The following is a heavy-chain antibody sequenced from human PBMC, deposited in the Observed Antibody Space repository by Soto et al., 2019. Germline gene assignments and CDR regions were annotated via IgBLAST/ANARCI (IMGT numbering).Heavy chain of an antibody. CDR2: IYYSGST. Sequence: SETLSLTCTVSGGSISSGDYYWSWIRQPPGKGLEWIGYIYYSGSTYYNPSLKSRVTISVDTSKNQFSLKLSSVTAADTAVYYCARCEVGADLGNWFEPWGQGTLVTVS. V-gene: IGHV4-30-4*01. CDR3: ARCEVGADLGNWFEP. D-gene: IGHD1-26*01. J-gene: IGHJ5*02. CDR1: GGSISSGDYY.